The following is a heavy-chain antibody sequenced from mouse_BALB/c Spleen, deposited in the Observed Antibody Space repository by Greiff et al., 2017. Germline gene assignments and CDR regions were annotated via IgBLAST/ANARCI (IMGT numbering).Heavy chain of an antibody. CDR3: TRRAVDGFDY. V-gene: IGHV1-69*02. CDR1: GYTFTSYW. CDR2: IYPSDSYT. Sequence: QVQLLQPGAELVRPGASVKLSCKASGYTFTSYWINWVKQRPGQGLEWIGNIYPSDSYTNYNQKFKDKATLTVDKSSSTAYMQLSSPTSEDSAVYYCTRRAVDGFDYWGQGTTLTVSS. D-gene: IGHD1-1*01. J-gene: IGHJ2*01.